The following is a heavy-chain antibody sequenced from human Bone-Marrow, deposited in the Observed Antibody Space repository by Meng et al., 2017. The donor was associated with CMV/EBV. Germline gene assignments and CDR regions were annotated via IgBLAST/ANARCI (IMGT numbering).Heavy chain of an antibody. CDR2: IYYSGST. CDR1: GGSISSYY. CDR3: ARVGPYYYDSSGFTGNWFDP. V-gene: IGHV4-59*01. Sequence: GSLRLSCTVSGGSISSYYLSWIRQPPGKGLEWIGYIYYSGSTNYNPSLKSRVTISVDTSKNQFSLKLSSVTAADTAVYYCARVGPYYYDSSGFTGNWFDPWGQGTLVTVSS. J-gene: IGHJ5*02. D-gene: IGHD3-22*01.